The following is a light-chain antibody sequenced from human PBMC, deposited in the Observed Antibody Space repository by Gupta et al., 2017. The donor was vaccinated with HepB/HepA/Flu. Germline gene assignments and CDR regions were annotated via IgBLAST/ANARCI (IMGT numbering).Light chain of an antibody. J-gene: IGLJ3*02. CDR2: GNT. CDR1: SSNIGAGYH. V-gene: IGLV1-40*01. CDR3: QSLDNSRRGWG. Sequence: SVLPPPPSVSVSPGPRVTISCTGSSSNIGAGYHVHWYQQVPVPAPKLLIYGNTNRPSGVPDRFSGSKSGTSGALAITGLQAEDEADYYCQSLDNSRRGWGFGGGTKLTVL.